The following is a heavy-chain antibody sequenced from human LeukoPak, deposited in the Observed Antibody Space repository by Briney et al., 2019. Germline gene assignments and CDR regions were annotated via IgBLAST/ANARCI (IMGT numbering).Heavy chain of an antibody. CDR1: GYTFTSYY. Sequence: ASVKVSCKASGYTFTSYYMHWVRQAPGQGLEWMGIINPRGGSTTYAQKFQGRVTMTRDTSTSTVYMELSSLRSEDAAVYYCARDRGEIVNHGSYYFDYWGQGTLVTVSS. CDR3: ARDRGEIVNHGSYYFDY. J-gene: IGHJ4*02. CDR2: INPRGGST. D-gene: IGHD2/OR15-2a*01. V-gene: IGHV1-46*01.